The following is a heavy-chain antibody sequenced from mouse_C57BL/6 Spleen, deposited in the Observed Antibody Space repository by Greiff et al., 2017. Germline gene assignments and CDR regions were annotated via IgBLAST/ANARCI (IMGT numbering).Heavy chain of an antibody. D-gene: IGHD1-1*02. J-gene: IGHJ2*01. CDR3: ARGVGKDYFDY. CDR2: IDPSDSET. CDR1: GYTFTSYW. Sequence: VQLQQPGAELVRPGSSVKLSCKASGYTFTSYWMHWVKQRPIQGLEWIGNIDPSDSETHYNQKFKDKATLTVDKSSSTAYMQISRLTSEDSAVYYCARGVGKDYFDYWGQGTTLTVSS. V-gene: IGHV1-52*01.